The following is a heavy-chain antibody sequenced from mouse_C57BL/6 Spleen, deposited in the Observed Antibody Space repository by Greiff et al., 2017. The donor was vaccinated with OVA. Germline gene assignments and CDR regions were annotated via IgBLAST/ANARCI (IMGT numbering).Heavy chain of an antibody. Sequence: DVQLQESGPGLVKPSQSLSLTCSVTGYSITSGYYWNWIRQFPGNKLEWMGYISYDGSNNYNPSLKNRISITRDTSKNQFFLKLNSVTTEDTATYYCAAYGNYTDYFDYWGQGTTLTVSS. CDR1: GYSITSGYY. V-gene: IGHV3-6*01. J-gene: IGHJ2*01. CDR3: AAYGNYTDYFDY. D-gene: IGHD2-10*02. CDR2: ISYDGSN.